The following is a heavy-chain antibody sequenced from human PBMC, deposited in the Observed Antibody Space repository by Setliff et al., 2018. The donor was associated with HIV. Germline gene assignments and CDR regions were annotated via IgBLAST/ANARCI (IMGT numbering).Heavy chain of an antibody. Sequence: ASVKVSCKASGYRFNTYGISWVRQAPGQGLEWMGWISPYNGDTRFAQSLQGRVTLTTDTSTNTAYMEMRTLRSDDTAVYYCVRDGDSRDGRLYHYYYMDVWGKGTTVTVSS. D-gene: IGHD1-26*01. CDR3: VRDGDSRDGRLYHYYYMDV. V-gene: IGHV1-18*01. CDR2: ISPYNGDT. J-gene: IGHJ6*03. CDR1: GYRFNTYG.